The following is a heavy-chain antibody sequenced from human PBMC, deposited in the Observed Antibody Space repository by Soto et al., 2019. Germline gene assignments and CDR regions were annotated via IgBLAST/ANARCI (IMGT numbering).Heavy chain of an antibody. Sequence: GGSLKLSCAASGFTFSDYYMSWIRQAPGKGLEWVSYISSSGSTIYYADSVKGRFTISRDNAKNSLYLQMNSLRAEDTAVYYCARVPGLLWFGDPPGWFDPWGQGTLVTVSS. D-gene: IGHD3-10*01. CDR2: ISSSGSTI. CDR1: GFTFSDYY. J-gene: IGHJ5*02. CDR3: ARVPGLLWFGDPPGWFDP. V-gene: IGHV3-11*01.